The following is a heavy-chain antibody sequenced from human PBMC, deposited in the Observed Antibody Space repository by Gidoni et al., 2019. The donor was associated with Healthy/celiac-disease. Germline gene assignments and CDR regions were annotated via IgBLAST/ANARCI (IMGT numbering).Heavy chain of an antibody. CDR1: GYTVSSYG. CDR2: LSAYNGNT. CDR3: ARDPDYGGNSPYYYYYGMDV. V-gene: IGHV1-18*01. Sequence: QVQLVQSGAEVKKPGASVKVSCKASGYTVSSYGISWVRQAPGQGLEWMGWLSAYNGNTNYAQKLQGRVTMTTDTSTSTAYMELRSLRSDDTAVYYCARDPDYGGNSPYYYYYGMDVWGQGTTVTVSS. J-gene: IGHJ6*02. D-gene: IGHD4-17*01.